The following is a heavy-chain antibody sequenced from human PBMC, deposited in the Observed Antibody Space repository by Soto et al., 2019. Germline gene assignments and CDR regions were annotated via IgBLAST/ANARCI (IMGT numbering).Heavy chain of an antibody. CDR3: ARGYSSSSWFDP. CDR1: GGSFSGYY. CDR2: INHSGST. J-gene: IGHJ5*02. V-gene: IGHV4-34*01. Sequence: SETLSLTCAVYGGSFSGYYWSWIRQPPGNGLEWIGEINHSGSTNYNPSLKSRVTISVDTSKNQFSLKLSSVTVVDTAVYYCARGYSSSSWFDPWGQGTLVTVSS. D-gene: IGHD6-13*01.